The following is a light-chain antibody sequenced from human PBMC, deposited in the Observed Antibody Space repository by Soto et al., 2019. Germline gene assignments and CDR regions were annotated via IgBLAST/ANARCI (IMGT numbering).Light chain of an antibody. CDR1: QDISTY. V-gene: IGKV1-39*01. CDR3: KQSYSTPWT. J-gene: IGKJ1*01. CDR2: AAS. Sequence: DIQMTQSPSSLSASVGDRVTITCQASQDISTYLNWYQQKPGKAPKLLIYAASSLQSGVQSRFSGSGSGTDFTLTISSLQPEDFATYYCKQSYSTPWTFGQGTKVDIK.